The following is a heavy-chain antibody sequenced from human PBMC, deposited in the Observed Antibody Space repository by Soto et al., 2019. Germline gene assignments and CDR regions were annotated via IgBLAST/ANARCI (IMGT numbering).Heavy chain of an antibody. J-gene: IGHJ4*02. CDR1: GGSISSYY. CDR3: ARYELENAGAFDY. V-gene: IGHV4-59*01. CDR2: IYYSGST. Sequence: SETLSLTCTVSGGSISSYYWSWIRQPPGKGLEWIGYIYYSGSTNYNPSLKSRVTISVDTSKNQFSLKLSSVTAADTAVYYCARYELENAGAFDYWGQGTLVTVSS. D-gene: IGHD1-26*01.